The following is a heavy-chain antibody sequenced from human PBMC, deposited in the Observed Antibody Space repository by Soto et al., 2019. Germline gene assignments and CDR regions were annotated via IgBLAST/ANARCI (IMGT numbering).Heavy chain of an antibody. D-gene: IGHD5-12*01. Sequence: QVQLQVSGPGLVKPSETLSLTCTVSGDSISAYSWSWVRQPPGKGLEWIGNIDYNGNTKYNPSLKSRVTMSVDTSKNQFSLRLISVTSADTAIYFCAREGNLGRWLQPLDFWGQGTLVTVSS. CDR2: IDYNGNT. V-gene: IGHV4-59*01. CDR3: AREGNLGRWLQPLDF. CDR1: GDSISAYS. J-gene: IGHJ4*02.